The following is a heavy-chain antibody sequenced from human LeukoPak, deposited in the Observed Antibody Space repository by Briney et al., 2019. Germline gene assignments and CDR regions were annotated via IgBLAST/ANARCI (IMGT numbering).Heavy chain of an antibody. CDR1: GFTFSSYG. Sequence: GGSLRLSCAASGFTFSSYGMNWVRQAPGKGLEWVSSISSSSSYIYYADSVKGRFTISRDNAKNSLYLQMNSLRAEDTAVYYCARDLTAYYYGMDVWGQGTTVTVSS. CDR3: ARDLTAYYYGMDV. V-gene: IGHV3-21*01. CDR2: ISSSSSYI. D-gene: IGHD2-21*02. J-gene: IGHJ6*02.